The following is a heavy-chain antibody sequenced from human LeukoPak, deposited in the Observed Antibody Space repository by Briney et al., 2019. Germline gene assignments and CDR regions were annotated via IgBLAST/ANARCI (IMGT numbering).Heavy chain of an antibody. J-gene: IGHJ5*02. CDR3: ARDQCSSSSCSVYNWFDP. CDR1: GGSISSYY. Sequence: SETLSLTCTVSGGSISSYYWSWIRQPPGKGLEWIGYIYYSGSTNYNPSLKSRVTISVDTSKNQFSLKLSPVTAADTAVYYCARDQCSSSSCSVYNWFDPWGQGTLVTVSS. D-gene: IGHD6-13*01. CDR2: IYYSGST. V-gene: IGHV4-59*12.